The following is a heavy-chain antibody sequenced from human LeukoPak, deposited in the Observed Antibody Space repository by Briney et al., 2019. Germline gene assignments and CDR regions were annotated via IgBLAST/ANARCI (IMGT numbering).Heavy chain of an antibody. V-gene: IGHV4-59*12. Sequence: SETLSLTCTVSSGSITNYYWSWVRQPPGKGLEWIGFIYYSGNTNYNPSLKSRVTISVDTSKNQFSLKLSSVTATDTAVYYCAREQRWLQSLDYWGQGTLVTVSS. CDR1: SGSITNYY. CDR2: IYYSGNT. J-gene: IGHJ4*02. D-gene: IGHD5-24*01. CDR3: AREQRWLQSLDY.